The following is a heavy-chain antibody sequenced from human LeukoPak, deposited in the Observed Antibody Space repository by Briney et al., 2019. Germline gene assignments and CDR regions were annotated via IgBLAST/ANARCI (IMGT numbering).Heavy chain of an antibody. CDR1: GGSFSGYY. V-gene: IGHV4-34*01. D-gene: IGHD5-24*01. CDR2: INHSGST. CDR3: ARRERWLQIGAFDI. Sequence: PSETLSLTCAVYGGSFSGYYWSWIRQPPGKGQEWIGEINHSGSTNYNPSLKSRVTISVDTSKNQFSLKLSSVTAADTAVYYCARRERWLQIGAFDIWGQGTWSPSLQ. J-gene: IGHJ3*02.